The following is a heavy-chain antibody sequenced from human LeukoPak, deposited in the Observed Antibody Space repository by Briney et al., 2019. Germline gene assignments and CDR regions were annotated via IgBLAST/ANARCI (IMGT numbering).Heavy chain of an antibody. Sequence: GSLRLSCAASGFTFSSYWMHWVRQAPGKGLVWVSRINSDGSSTSYADSVKGRFTISRDNAKNTLYLQMNSLRAEDTAVYYCARYRAHEFWSGYPSPYYYYYMDVWGKGTTVTVSS. V-gene: IGHV3-74*01. CDR2: INSDGSST. CDR1: GFTFSSYW. CDR3: ARYRAHEFWSGYPSPYYYYYMDV. D-gene: IGHD3-3*01. J-gene: IGHJ6*03.